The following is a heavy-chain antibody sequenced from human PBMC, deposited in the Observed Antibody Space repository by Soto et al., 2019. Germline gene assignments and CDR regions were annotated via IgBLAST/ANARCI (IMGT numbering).Heavy chain of an antibody. Sequence: QLQLQESGPGLVKPSETLSLTCTVSGGSISSSSYYWGWIRQPPGKGLEWIGSIYYSGSTYYNPSLKSRVTISVDTSRNQFSLKLSSVTAADTAVYYCASRWETDSGYDTVDYWGQGTLVTVSS. CDR2: IYYSGST. CDR1: GGSISSSSYY. D-gene: IGHD5-12*01. J-gene: IGHJ4*02. V-gene: IGHV4-39*01. CDR3: ASRWETDSGYDTVDY.